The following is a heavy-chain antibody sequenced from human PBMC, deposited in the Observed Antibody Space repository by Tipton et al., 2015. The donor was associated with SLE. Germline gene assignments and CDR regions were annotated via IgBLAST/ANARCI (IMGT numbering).Heavy chain of an antibody. J-gene: IGHJ4*02. CDR2: IWFDGSNK. Sequence: SLRLSCAASGFTFTSYGLHWVRQAPGKGLEWVAVIWFDGSNKFYADSVKGRFTISRDNSKNTLYLQMNSLRAEDTAVYYCASAFDSSSPFDYWGQGTLVTVSS. CDR1: GFTFTSYG. D-gene: IGHD6-13*01. CDR3: ASAFDSSSPFDY. V-gene: IGHV3-33*01.